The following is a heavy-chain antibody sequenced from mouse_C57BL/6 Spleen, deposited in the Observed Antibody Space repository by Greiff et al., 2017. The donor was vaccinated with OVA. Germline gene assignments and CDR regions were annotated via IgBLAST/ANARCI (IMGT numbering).Heavy chain of an antibody. V-gene: IGHV1-53*01. CDR2: INPSNGGP. D-gene: IGHD3-2*02. CDR1: GYTFTSYW. Sequence: VQLQQPGTELVKPGASVKLSCKASGYTFTSYWMHWVKQRPGQGLEWIGNINPSNGGPNYNEKFKSKATLTVDKSSSTAYMQLSSLTSEDAAVYYCARSFRQLRLSFDYWGKGTTLTVSS. CDR3: ARSFRQLRLSFDY. J-gene: IGHJ2*01.